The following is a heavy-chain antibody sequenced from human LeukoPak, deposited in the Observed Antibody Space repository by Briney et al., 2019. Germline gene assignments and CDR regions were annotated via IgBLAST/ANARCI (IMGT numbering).Heavy chain of an antibody. J-gene: IGHJ4*02. CDR3: AKWSSTLKAFDF. CDR1: GDSINNYY. D-gene: IGHD2-8*01. CDR2: THYTGNT. Sequence: SETLSLTCSVSGDSINNYYWTWIRQPPGKELEWIAYTHYTGNTKSNPSLKSRVTTSVDTSKSQFSLKLSSVTAADTAVYYCAKWSSTLKAFDFWGQGILVIVSS. V-gene: IGHV4-59*08.